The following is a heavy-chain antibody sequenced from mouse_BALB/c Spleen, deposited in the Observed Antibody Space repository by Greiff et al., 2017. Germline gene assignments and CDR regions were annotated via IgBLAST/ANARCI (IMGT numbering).Heavy chain of an antibody. V-gene: IGHV1-80*01. J-gene: IGHJ2*01. D-gene: IGHD2-2*01. CDR1: GYAFSSYW. CDR3: ARSRRLPYFDY. CDR2: IYPGDGDT. Sequence: VQLQQSGAELVRPGSSVKISCKASGYAFSSYWMNWVKQRPGQGLEWIGQIYPGDGDTNYNGKFKGKATLTADKSSSTAYMQLSSLTSEDSAVYFCARSRRLPYFDYWGQGTTLTVSS.